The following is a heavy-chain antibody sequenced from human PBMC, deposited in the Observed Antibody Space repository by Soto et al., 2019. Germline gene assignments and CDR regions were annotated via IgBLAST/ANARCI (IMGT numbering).Heavy chain of an antibody. Sequence: EVQLVESGGGLVQPGGSLRLSCAASGFTFSTYWMSWVRQAPGQGLQWVANIKLDGSETHYVDSVKGRFTISRDNAKNSVSLQMNSLGVEDTAVYYCAREANLRYWGQGTLVTVSS. D-gene: IGHD1-7*01. CDR1: GFTFSTYW. V-gene: IGHV3-7*01. J-gene: IGHJ4*02. CDR3: AREANLRY. CDR2: IKLDGSET.